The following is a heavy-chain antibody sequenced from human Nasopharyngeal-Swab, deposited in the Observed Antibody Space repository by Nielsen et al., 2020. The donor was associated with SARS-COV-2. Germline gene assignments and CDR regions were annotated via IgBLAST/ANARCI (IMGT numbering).Heavy chain of an antibody. D-gene: IGHD3-22*01. J-gene: IGHJ4*02. CDR3: ARVPGGYDSSGYYFDQ. CDR2: IKQDGSER. V-gene: IGHV3-7*01. Sequence: WIRQSPGKGLGWVASIKQDGSERYYVDSVKGRFTISRDNAKNSLYLQMTSLRVEDTAVYYCARVPGGYDSSGYYFDQWGQGTLVTVSS.